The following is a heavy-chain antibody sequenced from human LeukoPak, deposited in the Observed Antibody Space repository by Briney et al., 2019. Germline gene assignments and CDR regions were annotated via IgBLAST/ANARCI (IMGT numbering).Heavy chain of an antibody. D-gene: IGHD2-2*02. Sequence: GGSLRLSCAASGFTFSSYCMSWVRQAPGKGLEWVANIKQDGSEKYYVDSVKGRFTISRDNAKSSLYLQMNSLRAEDTAVYYCAREEGGLVPAAILDCWGQGTLVIVSS. V-gene: IGHV3-7*03. CDR2: IKQDGSEK. J-gene: IGHJ4*02. CDR1: GFTFSSYC. CDR3: AREEGGLVPAAILDC.